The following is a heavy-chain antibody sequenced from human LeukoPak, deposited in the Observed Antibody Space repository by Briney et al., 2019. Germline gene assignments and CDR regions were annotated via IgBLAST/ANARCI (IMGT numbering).Heavy chain of an antibody. D-gene: IGHD3-3*01. CDR3: ARGGFWNAYSY. J-gene: IGHJ4*02. CDR1: GYSISSGYF. Sequence: SSETLSLTCGVSGYSISSGYFWGWIRQPPGKGLEWIGSGSRSGTTYYNPSLKSRDTISVDTSKNQFSLKLSSVTAADTAVYYCARGGFWNAYSYWGQGTLVTVSS. V-gene: IGHV4-38-2*01. CDR2: GSRSGTT.